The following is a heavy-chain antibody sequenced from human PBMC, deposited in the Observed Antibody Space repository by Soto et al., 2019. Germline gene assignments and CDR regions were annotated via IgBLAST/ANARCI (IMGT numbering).Heavy chain of an antibody. CDR2: INAGNGNT. D-gene: IGHD3-10*01. CDR3: ARASMVQPNSLFDY. J-gene: IGHJ4*02. V-gene: IGHV1-3*01. Sequence: GASVKVSCKASGYTFTSYAMHWVRQAPGQRLEWMGWINAGNGNTKYSQKFQGRVTITRDTSASTAYMELSSLRSEDTAVYYCARASMVQPNSLFDYWGQGTLVPGSS. CDR1: GYTFTSYA.